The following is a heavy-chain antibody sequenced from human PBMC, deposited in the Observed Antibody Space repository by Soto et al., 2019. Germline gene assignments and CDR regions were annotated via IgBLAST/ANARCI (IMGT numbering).Heavy chain of an antibody. CDR3: ARGPYSSGWSKNAFDI. V-gene: IGHV1-2*02. CDR1: GYTFTSYA. J-gene: IGHJ3*02. CDR2: INPNSGST. D-gene: IGHD6-19*01. Sequence: ASVKVSCKASGYTFTSYAMHWVRQAPGQGLEWMGWINPNSGSTNYAQKFQGRVTMTRDTSISTAYMELSRLRSDDTAVYYCARGPYSSGWSKNAFDIWGQGTMVTVSS.